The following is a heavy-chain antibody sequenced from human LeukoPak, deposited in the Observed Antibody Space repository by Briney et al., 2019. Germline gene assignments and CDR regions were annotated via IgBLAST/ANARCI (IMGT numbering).Heavy chain of an antibody. Sequence: PGGSLRLSCTASGFTVRTHSMSWVRQAPGKGLEWVSVIYSGGSTYYADSVNGRFAISRDSSKNTLFLQMNSLRAEDTAVYYCARDYCSSTSCYAFDYWGQGTLVTVSS. V-gene: IGHV3-66*01. CDR1: GFTVRTHS. CDR2: IYSGGST. D-gene: IGHD2-2*01. J-gene: IGHJ4*02. CDR3: ARDYCSSTSCYAFDY.